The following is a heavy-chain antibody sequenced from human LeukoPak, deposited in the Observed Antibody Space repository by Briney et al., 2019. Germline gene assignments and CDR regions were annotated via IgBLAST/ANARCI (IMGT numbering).Heavy chain of an antibody. D-gene: IGHD2-15*01. CDR1: GGSISSSNW. CDR2: INHSGST. CDR3: ARRGPGYPGTYYYYYYMDV. V-gene: IGHV4-4*02. J-gene: IGHJ6*03. Sequence: SETLSLTCAVSGGSISSSNWWSWVRQPPGKGLEWIGEINHSGSTNYNPSLKSRVTISVDTSENQFSLKLSSVTAADTAVYYCARRGPGYPGTYYYYYYMDVWGKGTTVTVSS.